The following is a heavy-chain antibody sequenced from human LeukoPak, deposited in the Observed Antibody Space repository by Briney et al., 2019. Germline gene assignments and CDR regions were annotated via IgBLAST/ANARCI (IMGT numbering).Heavy chain of an antibody. D-gene: IGHD1-14*01. CDR1: GFTFTDYY. V-gene: IGHV3-11*04. J-gene: IGHJ4*02. CDR2: ISGSGTTI. Sequence: GGSLRLSCAASGFTFTDYYMGWIRQAPGKGLEWLSYISGSGTTIFYADSVKGRFTISRDNAKNSVDLQMNSLRAEDTAVYYCATEGRLGLWGQGTLVTVSS. CDR3: ATEGRLGL.